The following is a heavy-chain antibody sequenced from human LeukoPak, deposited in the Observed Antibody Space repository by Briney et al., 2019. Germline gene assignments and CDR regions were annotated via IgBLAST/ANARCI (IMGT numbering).Heavy chain of an antibody. D-gene: IGHD5-18*01. V-gene: IGHV3-30*03. CDR1: GFTFSNYG. J-gene: IGHJ4*02. CDR3: ARDRGEYSYAYDY. Sequence: GGSLRLSCAASGFTFSNYGMHWVRQAPGKGLEWLAIISYDGSSKDYAASVRGRLTISRDNSKNTLYLQMNSLRAEDTAVYYCARDRGEYSYAYDYWGQGTLVTVSS. CDR2: ISYDGSSK.